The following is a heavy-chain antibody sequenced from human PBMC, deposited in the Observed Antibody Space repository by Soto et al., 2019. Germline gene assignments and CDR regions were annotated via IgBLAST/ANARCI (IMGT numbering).Heavy chain of an antibody. V-gene: IGHV4-39*02. J-gene: IGHJ4*02. CDR2: IYYSGST. Sequence: PSETLSLTCIVSGESISGTIYYWGWIRQAPGKGLEWIGSIYYSGSTYYNPSLKSRVTISVDTSKNHFSLKLTSVTAADTAVYYCARPGGSGWFYFDSWGQGSQVTVSS. CDR3: ARPGGSGWFYFDS. CDR1: GESISGTIYY. D-gene: IGHD6-13*01.